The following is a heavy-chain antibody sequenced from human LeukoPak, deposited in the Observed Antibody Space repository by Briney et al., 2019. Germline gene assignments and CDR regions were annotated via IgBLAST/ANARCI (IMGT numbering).Heavy chain of an antibody. CDR3: ARVYGDSTGVDY. CDR1: GGSISSGSYY. D-gene: IGHD4-17*01. V-gene: IGHV4-61*02. J-gene: IGHJ4*02. CDR2: IYTSGST. Sequence: PSETLSLTCTVSGGSISSGSYYWGWIRQPAGKGLEWIVRIYTSGSTNYNPTLNSRVTRSVDTSKNQFSLKLSAVTSSDTAVYYCARVYGDSTGVDYWGQGTLVTVSS.